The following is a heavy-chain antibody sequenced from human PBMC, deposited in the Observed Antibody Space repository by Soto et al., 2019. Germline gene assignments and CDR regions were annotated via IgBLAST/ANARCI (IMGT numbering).Heavy chain of an antibody. CDR1: GGSISSNYF. V-gene: IGHV4-4*02. D-gene: IGHD6-19*01. J-gene: IGHJ4*02. CDR3: ARSFGWYAIDY. Sequence: QVLLQESGPGLVQPSGTLSLSCAVSGGSISSNYFWGWVRQPPGKGLEWVGDISHSGSVNYNPSLKCRVTISIDKSKNQFSLKLNSVPAADTAVYYCARSFGWYAIDYWGQGTLVIVSS. CDR2: ISHSGSV.